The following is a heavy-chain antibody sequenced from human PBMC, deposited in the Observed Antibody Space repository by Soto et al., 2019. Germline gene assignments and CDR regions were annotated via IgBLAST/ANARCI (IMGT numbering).Heavy chain of an antibody. Sequence: GESLKISCKGSGYSFTSYWIGWVRQMPGKGLEWMGIIYPGDSDTRYSPSFQGQVTISADKSISTAYLQWSSLKASDTAMYYCARLSGSGSYYPNYYYYYGMDVWGKGTTVTVSS. J-gene: IGHJ6*04. CDR3: ARLSGSGSYYPNYYYYYGMDV. CDR2: IYPGDSDT. CDR1: GYSFTSYW. D-gene: IGHD3-10*01. V-gene: IGHV5-51*01.